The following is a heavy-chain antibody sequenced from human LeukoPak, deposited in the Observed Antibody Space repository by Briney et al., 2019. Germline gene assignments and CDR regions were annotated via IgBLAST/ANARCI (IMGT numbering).Heavy chain of an antibody. CDR3: ATIKRGNIYGYFDF. J-gene: IGHJ4*02. CDR2: MRDTVNT. D-gene: IGHD5-18*01. Sequence: SETLSLTCSVSDVSISSHYWSWLRQPPGKGLEWIAYMRDTVNTKDNPSFKSRLTLSADTSKNQFSLRLSSVTAADSAVYYCATIKRGNIYGYFDFWGQGILVTFSS. CDR1: DVSISSHY. V-gene: IGHV4-59*11.